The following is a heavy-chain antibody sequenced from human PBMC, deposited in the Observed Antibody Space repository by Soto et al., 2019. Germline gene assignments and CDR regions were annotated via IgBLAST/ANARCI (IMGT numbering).Heavy chain of an antibody. J-gene: IGHJ4*02. D-gene: IGHD6-19*01. CDR3: ARHVWDGCNRYFGY. Sequence: QLQLQESGPGPVKPSETLSLTCTVSGDSISSSSYYWGWIRQPPGKGLEWIGSMYYSGNTYYNPSLKSRVTISVDTSKNQFSLKLSSVTAADTAVYYCARHVWDGCNRYFGYWGQGTLVTVSS. V-gene: IGHV4-39*01. CDR1: GDSISSSSYY. CDR2: MYYSGNT.